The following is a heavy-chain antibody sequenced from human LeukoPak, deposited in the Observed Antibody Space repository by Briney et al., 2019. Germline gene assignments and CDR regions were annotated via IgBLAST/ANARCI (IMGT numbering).Heavy chain of an antibody. J-gene: IGHJ3*02. D-gene: IGHD3-3*01. CDR3: ARTYDFGRGPPGDAFDN. Sequence: GALRLPCAASGFTFTMFGMNWVRQAPGKGLEWVSYIDGHSGIIYYADSVQGRFTISRDNAKDSVFLQMNGLRVDDTAVYYCARTYDFGRGPPGDAFDNWGQGTLVTVPS. CDR2: IDGHSGII. CDR1: GFTFTMFG. V-gene: IGHV3-48*01.